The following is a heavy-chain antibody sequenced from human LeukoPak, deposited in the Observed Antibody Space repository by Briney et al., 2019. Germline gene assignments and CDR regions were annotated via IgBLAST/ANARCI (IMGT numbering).Heavy chain of an antibody. D-gene: IGHD3-22*01. CDR2: IIPIFGTA. CDR1: GGTFSSYA. Sequence: SVKVSCKASGGTFSSYAISWVRQAPGQGLEWMGGIIPIFGTANYAQKFQGRVTITADESTSTAYMELSSLRSEDTAVYCCAREHPYYYDSSGPDYWGQGTLVTVSS. V-gene: IGHV1-69*13. CDR3: AREHPYYYDSSGPDY. J-gene: IGHJ4*02.